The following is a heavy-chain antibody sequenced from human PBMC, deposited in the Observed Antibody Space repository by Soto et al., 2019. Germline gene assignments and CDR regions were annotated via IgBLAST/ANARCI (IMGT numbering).Heavy chain of an antibody. J-gene: IGHJ4*02. Sequence: SETLSLTCTVSGGSISSYYWSWIRQPPGKGLEWIGYIYYSGSTNYNPSLESRVTISIDTSKSQFSLRLSSVTAADTAVYYCARRYIRSYYFDYWGQGTLVTVSS. CDR3: ARRYIRSYYFDY. V-gene: IGHV4-59*08. CDR2: IYYSGST. CDR1: GGSISSYY. D-gene: IGHD6-6*01.